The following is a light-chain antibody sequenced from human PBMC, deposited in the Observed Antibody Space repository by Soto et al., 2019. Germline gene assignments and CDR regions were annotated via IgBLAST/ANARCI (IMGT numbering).Light chain of an antibody. CDR3: QQYKSYSA. Sequence: DIQMTQSPSTLSASVGDRVTITCRASQSINNWLAWYHQKPGKAPKILISDASTLESGVPSRFSGSGSGTEFTLTISSLQPDDFATYYCQQYKSYSAFGQGTKLEIK. V-gene: IGKV1-5*01. J-gene: IGKJ2*01. CDR1: QSINNW. CDR2: DAS.